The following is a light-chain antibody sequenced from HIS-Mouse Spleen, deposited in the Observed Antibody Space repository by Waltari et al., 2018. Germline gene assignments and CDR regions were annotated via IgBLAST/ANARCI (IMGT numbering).Light chain of an antibody. V-gene: IGKV3-20*01. CDR2: GAS. CDR3: QQYGSSP. J-gene: IGKJ3*01. Sequence: EIVLTQSPGTLSLSPGERATLSCRASQSVSSSYLARYQQKTGQAPRLLIYGASSRATGIPDRFSGSGSGTDFTLTISRLEPEDFAVYYCQQYGSSPFGPGTKVDIK. CDR1: QSVSSSY.